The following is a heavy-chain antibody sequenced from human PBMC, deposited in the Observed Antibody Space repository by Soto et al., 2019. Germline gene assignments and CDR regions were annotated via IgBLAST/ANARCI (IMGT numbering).Heavy chain of an antibody. J-gene: IGHJ4*02. CDR2: VNPTGGST. CDR1: GYTFTSYY. Sequence: GASVKVSCKASGYTFTSYYIHWVRQAPGQGLEWMAIVNPTGGSTNYAQKFQGRVTVTFDTSTSTVFMELNSLRYEDTAVYYCARATTTVVTLPGYWGQGTLVTVSS. D-gene: IGHD4-17*01. V-gene: IGHV1-46*01. CDR3: ARATTTVVTLPGY.